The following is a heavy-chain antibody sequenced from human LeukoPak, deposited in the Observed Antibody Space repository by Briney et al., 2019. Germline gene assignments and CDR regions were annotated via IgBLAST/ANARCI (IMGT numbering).Heavy chain of an antibody. V-gene: IGHV4-59*01. J-gene: IGHJ6*02. D-gene: IGHD6-19*01. CDR3: AKWVAVAGEDYYYYYGMDV. Sequence: SETLSLTCTVSGGSISSYYWSWIRQPPGKGLEWIGYIYYSGSTNYNPSLKSRVTISVDTSKNQFSLKLSSVTAADTAVYYCAKWVAVAGEDYYYYYGMDVWGQGTTVTVSS. CDR2: IYYSGST. CDR1: GGSISSYY.